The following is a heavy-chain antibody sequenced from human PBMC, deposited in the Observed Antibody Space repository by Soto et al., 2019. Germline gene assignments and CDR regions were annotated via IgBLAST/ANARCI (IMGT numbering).Heavy chain of an antibody. CDR2: ISSSDINI. CDR1: GFTFSSYS. CDR3: AGDYGDNDPRNDY. J-gene: IGHJ4*02. V-gene: IGHV3-48*01. Sequence: EVQLVESGGGLIQPGGSLRLSCAASGFTFSSYSMNWVRQAPGKGLEWISYISSSDINIYYADSVKGRFAISRDIGKIALYLHINSLRMENMAVYYCAGDYGDNDPRNDYWGQGTLVTVSS. D-gene: IGHD4-17*01.